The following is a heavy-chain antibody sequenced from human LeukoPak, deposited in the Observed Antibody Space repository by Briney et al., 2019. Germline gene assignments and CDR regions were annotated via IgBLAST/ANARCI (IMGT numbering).Heavy chain of an antibody. CDR2: ISSSSTI. D-gene: IGHD3-10*01. J-gene: IGHJ6*02. V-gene: IGHV3-48*02. CDR1: GFTFSSYS. CDR3: ARKVRGVIPIYYYGMDV. Sequence: GGSLRLSCAASGFTFSSYSMDWVRQAPGKGLEWVSYISSSSTIYYADSVKGRFTISRDNAKNSLYLQMNSLRDEDTAVYYCARKVRGVIPIYYYGMDVWGQGTTVTVSS.